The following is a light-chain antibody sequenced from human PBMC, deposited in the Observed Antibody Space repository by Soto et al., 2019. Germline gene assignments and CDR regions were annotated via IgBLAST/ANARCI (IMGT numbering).Light chain of an antibody. J-gene: IGLJ2*01. CDR1: SGDIGGYNY. CDR2: EVT. CDR3: SSYTTNITPVV. Sequence: QSALTQPASVSGPPGQSITISCTGTSGDIGGYNYVSWYQQHPGKAPKLLISEVTNRPSGVSNRFSGSKSGNTASLTISGLQAEDEADYYCSSYTTNITPVVFGGGTQLTVL. V-gene: IGLV2-14*01.